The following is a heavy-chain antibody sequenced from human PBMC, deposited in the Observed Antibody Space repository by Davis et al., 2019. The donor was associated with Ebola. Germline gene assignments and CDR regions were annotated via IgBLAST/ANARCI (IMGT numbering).Heavy chain of an antibody. CDR3: ARAQRSQGLLWLTWFDL. Sequence: SVKVSCKASGGTFSSYAISWVRQAPGQGLEWMGGIIPIFGTANYAQKFQGRVTITADESTSTAYMELSSLRSEDTAVYYCARAQRSQGLLWLTWFDLWGRGTLVTVSS. J-gene: IGHJ2*01. CDR2: IIPIFGTA. CDR1: GGTFSSYA. V-gene: IGHV1-69*13. D-gene: IGHD2-21*01.